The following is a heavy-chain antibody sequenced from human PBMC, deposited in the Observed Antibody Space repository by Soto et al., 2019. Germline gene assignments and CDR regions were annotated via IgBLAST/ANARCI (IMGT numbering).Heavy chain of an antibody. J-gene: IGHJ6*02. D-gene: IGHD3-10*01. CDR2: IIPIFGTA. CDR3: ARGGGPLLLWPQYYYYGMDV. Sequence: QVQLVQSGAEVKKPGSSVKVSCKASGGTFSSYAISWVRQAPGQGLEWMGGIIPIFGTANYAQKFQGRVTITADESTSIAYMELSSLRSEDTAVYYCARGGGPLLLWPQYYYYGMDVWGQGTTVTVSS. V-gene: IGHV1-69*01. CDR1: GGTFSSYA.